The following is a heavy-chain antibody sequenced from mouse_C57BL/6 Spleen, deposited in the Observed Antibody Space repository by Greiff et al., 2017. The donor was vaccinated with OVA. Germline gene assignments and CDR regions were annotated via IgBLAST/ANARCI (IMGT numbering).Heavy chain of an antibody. V-gene: IGHV1-15*01. D-gene: IGHD1-1*01. CDR3: TTPVVAPLGY. CDR1: GYTFTDYE. CDR2: IDPETGGS. Sequence: QLQLQQSGAELVRPGASVTLSCKASGYTFTDYEMHLVKQTPVHGLEWIGAIDPETGGSAYNQKFKGKAILTADKSSSTAYMRLRSLTSEDSAGYYCTTPVVAPLGYWGQGTTLTVSS. J-gene: IGHJ2*01.